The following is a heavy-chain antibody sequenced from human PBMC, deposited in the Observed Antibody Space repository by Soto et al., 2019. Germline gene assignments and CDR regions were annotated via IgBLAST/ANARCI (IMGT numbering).Heavy chain of an antibody. V-gene: IGHV4-34*01. CDR1: GGSLSGYY. CDR3: ARGGGGYNWNYWQNNYYYYGMDI. J-gene: IGHJ6*02. D-gene: IGHD1-7*01. CDR2: VNHSGGT. Sequence: SETLSLTCAVSGGSLSGYYWSWIRQPPGQGLEWIGEVNHSGGTKYNPSLESRVTISIDRSMTQLSLPLTSVTAADTALYFCARGGGGYNWNYWQNNYYYYGMDIWGPGTTGTVS.